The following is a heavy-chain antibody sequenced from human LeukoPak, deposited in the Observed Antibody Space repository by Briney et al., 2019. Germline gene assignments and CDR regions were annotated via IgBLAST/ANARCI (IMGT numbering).Heavy chain of an antibody. Sequence: GGSLRLSCAASGFTFSNYGMHWVRQAPGKGLEWVALIWYDGSNKYYADSVQGRFIISRDNSKNTLYLQMNSLRAEDTAVYYCAREMGLNIVATFGYWGQGTLVTVSS. CDR2: IWYDGSNK. CDR1: GFTFSNYG. V-gene: IGHV3-33*01. CDR3: AREMGLNIVATFGY. D-gene: IGHD5-12*01. J-gene: IGHJ4*02.